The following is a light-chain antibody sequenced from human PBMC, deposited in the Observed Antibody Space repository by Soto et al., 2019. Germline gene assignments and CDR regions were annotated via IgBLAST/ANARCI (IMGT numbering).Light chain of an antibody. CDR1: QSVSSSY. V-gene: IGKV3-20*01. CDR3: QQYGSSRET. Sequence: ETVMTQSPATLSVSPGEGSTLSYMASQSVSSSYLAWYQQKPGQAPRLLIYGASSRATGIPDRFSGSGSGTDFTLTISRLEPEDFAVYYCQQYGSSRETFGQGTKVDIK. CDR2: GAS. J-gene: IGKJ1*01.